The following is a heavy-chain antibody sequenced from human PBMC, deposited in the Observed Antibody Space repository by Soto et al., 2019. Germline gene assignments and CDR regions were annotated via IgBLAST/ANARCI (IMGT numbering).Heavy chain of an antibody. J-gene: IGHJ4*02. CDR2: IWYDGSNK. CDR3: ARDGPYSSSWYVSGFDY. D-gene: IGHD6-13*01. Sequence: PGGSLRLSCAASGFTFSSYGMHWVRQAPGKGLEWVAVIWYDGSNKYYADSVKGRFTISRDNSKNTLYLQMNSLRAEDTAVYYCARDGPYSSSWYVSGFDYWGQGTLVTVSS. CDR1: GFTFSSYG. V-gene: IGHV3-33*01.